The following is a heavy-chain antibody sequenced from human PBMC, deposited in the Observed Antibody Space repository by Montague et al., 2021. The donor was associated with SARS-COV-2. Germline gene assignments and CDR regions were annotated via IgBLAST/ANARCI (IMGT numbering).Heavy chain of an antibody. CDR2: IYHSGDT. CDR1: GGSISTGSYY. J-gene: IGHJ4*02. Sequence: SETLSLTCSFSGGSISTGSYYWGWIRQPPRKGLEWIGSIYHSGDTYYNPSLKSRVTISVDTSKNQFSLGLSSVTAADTAVYYCVRGGDYTDYGRVDYWGQGTLVIVSS. CDR3: VRGGDYTDYGRVDY. D-gene: IGHD4-11*01. V-gene: IGHV4-39*01.